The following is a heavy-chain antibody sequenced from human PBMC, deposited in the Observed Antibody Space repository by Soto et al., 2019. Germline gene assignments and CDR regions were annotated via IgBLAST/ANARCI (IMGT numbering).Heavy chain of an antibody. J-gene: IGHJ4*02. CDR1: EFSFSRYA. D-gene: IGHD4-17*01. V-gene: IGHV3-23*01. Sequence: EVQLLGSGGGLVQPGESLRLSCVASEFSFSRYAMTWVRQAEGKGLQWVAGLGPDGRNTFYGESVRGRFTISRDNSRNTLYLQMRSLRAEDTAVYFCVKQMTTWTDSFFDFWGQGIQVTVSS. CDR3: VKQMTTWTDSFFDF. CDR2: LGPDGRNT.